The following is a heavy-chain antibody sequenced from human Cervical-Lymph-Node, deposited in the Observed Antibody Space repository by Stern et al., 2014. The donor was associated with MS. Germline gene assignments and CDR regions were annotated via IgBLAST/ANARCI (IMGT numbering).Heavy chain of an antibody. CDR2: IYAGDCDT. V-gene: IGHV5-51*01. D-gene: IGHD6-13*01. J-gene: IGHJ6*02. Sequence: VQLVQSGAEVKKPGASLKISCKGSGYSFTSYWIGWVRQVPGQGLEWMGSIYAGDCDTKDRSAFQGRVTISADNSLSTAYLQWSSLKASDTAMYYCARYISAAGTNYYYCMDVWGQGTTVTVSS. CDR1: GYSFTSYW. CDR3: ARYISAAGTNYYYCMDV.